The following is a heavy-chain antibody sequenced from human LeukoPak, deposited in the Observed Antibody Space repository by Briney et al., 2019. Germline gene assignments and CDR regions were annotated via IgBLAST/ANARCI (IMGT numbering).Heavy chain of an antibody. V-gene: IGHV1-24*01. D-gene: IGHD6-13*01. Sequence: ASVKVSCKVSGYTLTELSMHWVRQAPGKGLEWMGGFDPEDGESIYAQKFHGRVTMTEDPSTDTAYMELSSLRSEDTAVYFCAPGVGSWYYYYWGQGTLVTVSS. CDR1: GYTLTELS. CDR3: APGVGSWYYYY. CDR2: FDPEDGES. J-gene: IGHJ4*02.